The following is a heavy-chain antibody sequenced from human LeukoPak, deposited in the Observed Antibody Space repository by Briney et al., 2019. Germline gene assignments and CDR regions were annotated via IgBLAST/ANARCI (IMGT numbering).Heavy chain of an antibody. V-gene: IGHV3-23*01. CDR2: ISGSGGST. J-gene: IGHJ4*02. D-gene: IGHD4-17*01. Sequence: GGSLRLSCAASGFTFTSCAMSWVRQAPGKGLEWVSGISGSGGSTYYADSVKGRFTISRDNSKNTLYLQMNSLRAEDTAVYYCANTVTSKPFDYWGQGTLLTVSS. CDR1: GFTFTSCA. CDR3: ANTVTSKPFDY.